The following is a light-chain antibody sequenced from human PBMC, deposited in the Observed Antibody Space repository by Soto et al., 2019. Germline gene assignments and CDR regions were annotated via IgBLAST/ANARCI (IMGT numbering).Light chain of an antibody. J-gene: IGKJ4*01. CDR3: HQYDSSPLT. CDR2: GAS. Sequence: EIVLTQSPGTLSLSPGERATLSCRASQSVSSSYLAWYQHKPGQAPRLLIYGASSRATGIPDRFSGSGSGKDLTLTISRLEPEDLDVYYCHQYDSSPLTFGGGTKVEIK. CDR1: QSVSSSY. V-gene: IGKV3-20*01.